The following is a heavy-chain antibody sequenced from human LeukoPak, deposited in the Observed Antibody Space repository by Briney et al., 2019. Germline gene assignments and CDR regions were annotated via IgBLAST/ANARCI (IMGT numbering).Heavy chain of an antibody. J-gene: IGHJ4*02. D-gene: IGHD2-2*01. V-gene: IGHV1-2*02. CDR2: INPNDGDT. Sequence: ASVKVSCKASGYTFTDYYMHWVRQAPGQGFEWMGWINPNDGDTNYEQKFQGRVTMTRDTSISTAHMEVSRLRSDDTAVYYCARANFLYCSSTTCLFYYWGQGTLVTVSS. CDR3: ARANFLYCSSTTCLFYY. CDR1: GYTFTDYY.